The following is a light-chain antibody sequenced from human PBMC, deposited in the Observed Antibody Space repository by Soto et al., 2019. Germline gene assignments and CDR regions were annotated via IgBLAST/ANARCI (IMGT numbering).Light chain of an antibody. CDR3: QQYSSYSRT. CDR2: KAS. V-gene: IGKV1-5*03. J-gene: IGKJ1*01. CDR1: QSISSW. Sequence: DIQMTQSPSTLSVSVGDRVTITCRASQSISSWLAWYQQKPGKAPKLLIYKASILENEVPPRFSGSGSGTEFTLTISSLQPDDFATYYCQQYSSYSRTFGQGTKVDI.